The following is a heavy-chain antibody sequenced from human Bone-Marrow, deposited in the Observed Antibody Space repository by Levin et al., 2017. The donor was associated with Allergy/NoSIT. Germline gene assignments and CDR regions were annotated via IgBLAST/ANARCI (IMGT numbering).Heavy chain of an antibody. CDR1: GGTFSGYT. Sequence: NPGESLKISCKASGGTFSGYTLSWVRQAPGQGLEWLGGIIPALGIRTANYAQKFQGRVTIAADESTTTVYMELSSLNSEDTAVYYCARGPDTWNYVGSVWGQGTLVTVSS. J-gene: IGHJ4*02. CDR2: IIPALGIRTA. D-gene: IGHD3-16*01. V-gene: IGHV1-69*16. CDR3: ARGPDTWNYVGSV.